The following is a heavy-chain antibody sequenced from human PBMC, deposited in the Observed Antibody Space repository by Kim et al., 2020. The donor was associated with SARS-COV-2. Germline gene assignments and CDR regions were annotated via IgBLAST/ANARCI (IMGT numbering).Heavy chain of an antibody. CDR3: ARGITMVRGADV. V-gene: IGHV3-21*01. Sequence: SHTDSEKGRFSISRDKAKNSLYLQMNSLRAEDTAVYYCARGITMVRGADVWGKGTTVAVSS. D-gene: IGHD3-10*01. J-gene: IGHJ6*04.